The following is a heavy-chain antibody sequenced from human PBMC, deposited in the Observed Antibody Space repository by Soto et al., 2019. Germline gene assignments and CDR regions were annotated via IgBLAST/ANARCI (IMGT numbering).Heavy chain of an antibody. D-gene: IGHD3-3*01. Sequence: SETLSLTCAVYGGSFSGYYWSWIRQPPGKGLEWIGEINHSGSTNYNPSLKSRVTISVDTSKNQFSLKLSSVTAADTAVYYCARGNPRLRFLVYYYYMDVWGKGTTVTVSS. J-gene: IGHJ6*03. CDR2: INHSGST. CDR3: ARGNPRLRFLVYYYYMDV. V-gene: IGHV4-34*01. CDR1: GGSFSGYY.